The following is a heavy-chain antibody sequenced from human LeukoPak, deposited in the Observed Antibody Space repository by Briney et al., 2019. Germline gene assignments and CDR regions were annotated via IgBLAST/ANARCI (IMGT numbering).Heavy chain of an antibody. CDR1: GFTFDDYA. V-gene: IGHV3-43D*03. CDR3: AKEGASGSYYFDY. D-gene: IGHD1-26*01. Sequence: QSGGSLRLSCAASGFTFDDYAMHWVRQAPGKGLEWVSLISWDGGSTYSADSVKGRFTISRDNSKNSLYLQMNSLRAEDTALYYCAKEGASGSYYFDYWGQGTLVTVSS. J-gene: IGHJ4*02. CDR2: ISWDGGST.